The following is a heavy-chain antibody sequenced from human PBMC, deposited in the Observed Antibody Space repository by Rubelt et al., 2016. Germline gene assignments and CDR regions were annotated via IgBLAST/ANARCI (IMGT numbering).Heavy chain of an antibody. CDR1: GFTFSDHY. CDR2: IRSKAYSYTT. CDR3: ARANYGDYEGVDY. V-gene: IGHV3-72*01. D-gene: IGHD4-17*01. Sequence: VQLVESGGVVVPPGGSLRLSCAASGFTFSDHYMDWVRQAPGSGLEWVGRIRSKAYSYTTQYAASVKGRFTIPRDDSKNSVYLQMKSLKTEETAVYYCARANYGDYEGVDYWGQGTLVTVSS. J-gene: IGHJ4*02.